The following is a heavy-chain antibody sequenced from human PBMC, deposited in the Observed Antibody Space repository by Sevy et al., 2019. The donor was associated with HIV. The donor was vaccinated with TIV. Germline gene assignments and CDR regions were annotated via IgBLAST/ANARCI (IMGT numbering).Heavy chain of an antibody. CDR1: GFTFNSYS. Sequence: GESLKISCGASGFTFNSYSMNWVRQAPGKGLEWVSSISSSSSYIYYADSVKGRFTISRDNAKNSLYLQMNSMRAEDTAVYYCARDRAQGSSWYRVHAFDIWGQGTMVTVSS. J-gene: IGHJ3*02. V-gene: IGHV3-21*01. D-gene: IGHD6-13*01. CDR2: ISSSSSYI. CDR3: ARDRAQGSSWYRVHAFDI.